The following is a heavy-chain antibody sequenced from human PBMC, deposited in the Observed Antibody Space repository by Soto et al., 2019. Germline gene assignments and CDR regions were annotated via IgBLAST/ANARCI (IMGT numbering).Heavy chain of an antibody. CDR2: IRTYNGDT. Sequence: QVQLVQSGPEVRKPGASVKVSCEASGYTFTTSGISWVRQVPGQGLEWMGWIRTYNGDTNSAQNFQGRVLMTADTPTDTAYMELMSLKTDKTAVDYCAIRGSGPYYYYGLDVWGQGTIVTVSS. V-gene: IGHV1-18*01. CDR3: AIRGSGPYYYYGLDV. CDR1: GYTFTTSG. J-gene: IGHJ6*02. D-gene: IGHD3-16*01.